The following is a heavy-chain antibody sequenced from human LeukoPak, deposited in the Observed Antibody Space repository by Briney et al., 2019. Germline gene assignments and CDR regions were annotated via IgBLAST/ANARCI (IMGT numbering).Heavy chain of an antibody. CDR2: INHSGST. CDR1: GGSFSGYY. V-gene: IGHV4-34*01. D-gene: IGHD4-11*01. J-gene: IGHJ4*02. Sequence: PSETLSLTCAVYGGSFSGYYWSWIRQPPGKGLEWIGAINHSGSTNYNTSLKSRVTISVDTSKNQFSLKLSSVTAADTAVYYCARHPNYSNYGAGDYWGQGTLVTVSS. CDR3: ARHPNYSNYGAGDY.